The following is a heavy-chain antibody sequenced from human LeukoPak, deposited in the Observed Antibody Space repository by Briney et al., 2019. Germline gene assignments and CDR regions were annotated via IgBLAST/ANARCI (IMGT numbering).Heavy chain of an antibody. D-gene: IGHD3-22*01. J-gene: IGHJ3*02. CDR3: ASPDIITRGAFDI. Sequence: SETLSLTCAVYGGSFSGCYWSWIRQPPGKGLEWIGEINHSGSTNYNPSLKSRVTISVDTSKNQFSLKLSSVTAADTAVYYCASPDIITRGAFDIWGQGTMVTVSS. CDR1: GGSFSGCY. V-gene: IGHV4-34*01. CDR2: INHSGST.